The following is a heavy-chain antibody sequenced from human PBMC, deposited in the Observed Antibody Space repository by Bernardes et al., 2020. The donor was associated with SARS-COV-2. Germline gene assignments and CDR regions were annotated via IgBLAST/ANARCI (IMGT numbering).Heavy chain of an antibody. CDR2: IYVGGSR. J-gene: IGHJ4*02. Sequence: GGSLRLSCAVSGFSVRTKYMTWVRQAPGKGLEWVSIIYVGGSRYHADSVKGRFTISRDNSKNSLFLQMNSLRADDTAVYYCVREGNWDPDFWGQGTQVTVSS. CDR1: GFSVRTKY. D-gene: IGHD1-26*01. CDR3: VREGNWDPDF. V-gene: IGHV3-53*01.